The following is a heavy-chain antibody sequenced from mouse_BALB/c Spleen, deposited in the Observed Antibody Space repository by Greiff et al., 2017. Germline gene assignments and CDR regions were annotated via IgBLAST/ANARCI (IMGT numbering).Heavy chain of an antibody. Sequence: QVQLQQSGPELVKPGASVKISCKASGYAFSSSWMNWVKQRPGQGLEWIGRIYPGDGDTNYNGKFKGKATLTADKSSSTAYMQLSSLTSVDSAVYFCARSTMITPWFAYWGQGTLVTVSA. CDR3: ARSTMITPWFAY. CDR2: IYPGDGDT. CDR1: GYAFSSSW. D-gene: IGHD2-4*01. V-gene: IGHV1-82*01. J-gene: IGHJ3*01.